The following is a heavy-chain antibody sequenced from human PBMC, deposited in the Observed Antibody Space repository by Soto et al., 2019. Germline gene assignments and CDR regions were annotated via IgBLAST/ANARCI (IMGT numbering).Heavy chain of an antibody. D-gene: IGHD3-22*01. CDR2: ISGSGGST. CDR3: AKGGYYYYDSSGYYSGLGAFDI. Sequence: GWARRLARPAPGLPFSRWSMNLVPQAPGKGLGWVSAISGSGGSTYYADSVKGRFTISRDNSKNTLYLQMNSLRAEATAVYYCAKGGYYYYDSSGYYSGLGAFDIWGQGTMVTVSS. CDR1: GLPFSRWS. V-gene: IGHV3-23*01. J-gene: IGHJ3*02.